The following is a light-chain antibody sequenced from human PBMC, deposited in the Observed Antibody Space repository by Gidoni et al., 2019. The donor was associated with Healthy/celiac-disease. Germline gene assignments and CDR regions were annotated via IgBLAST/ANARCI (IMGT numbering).Light chain of an antibody. Sequence: DIKMTQSPSSLSASVGDRVTITCRASQSISSYLNWYQQKPGKAPKLLIYAASSLQSGVPSRFSGSGSGTDFTLTISSLQPEDFATYYCQQSYSTLGTTFGQGTKVEIK. CDR1: QSISSY. V-gene: IGKV1-39*01. CDR2: AAS. J-gene: IGKJ1*01. CDR3: QQSYSTLGTT.